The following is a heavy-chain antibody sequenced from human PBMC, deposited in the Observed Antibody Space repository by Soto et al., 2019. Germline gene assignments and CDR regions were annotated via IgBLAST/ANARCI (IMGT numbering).Heavy chain of an antibody. V-gene: IGHV4-30-2*06. CDR1: GVTISYGGYS. J-gene: IGHJ3*02. CDR3: ARLYDYVWGSYRMGAFDI. Sequence: PSETLSLTCSVSGVTISYGGYSWSWIRQSPGKGLEWLGYISHVETTYYNPSFQSRLSLSIDRTRNQFSLSLSSMTAADTAVYYCARLYDYVWGSYRMGAFDIWGQGTMVTVSS. CDR2: ISHVETT. D-gene: IGHD3-16*02.